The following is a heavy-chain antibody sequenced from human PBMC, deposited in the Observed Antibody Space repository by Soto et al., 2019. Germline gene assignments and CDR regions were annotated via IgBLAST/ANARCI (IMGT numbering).Heavy chain of an antibody. CDR3: ARDGVSLFEYTWNHGTYFDY. CDR1: GFTYSTYT. Sequence: PGGSLRLSCAASGFTYSTYTMHWVRQAPGKGLEWVAVISYDGNNKFYADSVKGRFTISRDSTKQTLYLQMNSLRPDDTAMYYCARDGVSLFEYTWNHGTYFDYWGQGALVTVSS. D-gene: IGHD1-20*01. CDR2: ISYDGNNK. J-gene: IGHJ4*02. V-gene: IGHV3-30-3*01.